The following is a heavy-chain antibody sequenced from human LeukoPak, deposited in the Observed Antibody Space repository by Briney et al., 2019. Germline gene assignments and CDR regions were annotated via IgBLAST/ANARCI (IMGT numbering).Heavy chain of an antibody. CDR1: GYTFSGYY. CDR2: INPNSGGA. D-gene: IGHD6-19*01. Sequence: ASVKVSCKASGYTFSGYYLHWVRQAPGQGPEWVGRINPNSGGADYAQKLQRRVTLTRDTSISTTYMELNSLTSDDTAVYYCARAGPVAGYDYWGQGTLVTVSS. J-gene: IGHJ4*02. CDR3: ARAGPVAGYDY. V-gene: IGHV1-2*06.